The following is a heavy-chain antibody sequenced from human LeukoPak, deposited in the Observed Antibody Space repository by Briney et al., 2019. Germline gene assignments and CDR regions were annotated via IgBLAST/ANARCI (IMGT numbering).Heavy chain of an antibody. Sequence: SETLSLTCSVSGGSISSYYWSWIRQPPGKGLEWIGYIYYSGRTNYNPSLKSRVTISVDTSKNQSSLTLSSVTAADTAMYYCARGQKYRNGYTVTELGSGYFDYWGQGTLVTVSS. V-gene: IGHV4-59*01. CDR1: GGSISSYY. CDR2: IYYSGRT. J-gene: IGHJ4*02. D-gene: IGHD5-18*01. CDR3: ARGQKYRNGYTVTELGSGYFDY.